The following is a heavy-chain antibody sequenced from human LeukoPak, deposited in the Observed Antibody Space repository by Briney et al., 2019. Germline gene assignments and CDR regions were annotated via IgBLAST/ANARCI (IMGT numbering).Heavy chain of an antibody. J-gene: IGHJ4*02. CDR1: GFTFSSYW. CDR2: IKQDGSEK. V-gene: IGHV3-7*01. D-gene: IGHD6-19*01. Sequence: GGSLRLSCAGSGFTFSSYWMSWVRQAPGKGLEWVANIKQDGSEKYYVDSVKGRFTISRDNAKNSLYLQMNSLRAEDTAVYYCAREKYSSGWYVDYWGQGTLVAVS. CDR3: AREKYSSGWYVDY.